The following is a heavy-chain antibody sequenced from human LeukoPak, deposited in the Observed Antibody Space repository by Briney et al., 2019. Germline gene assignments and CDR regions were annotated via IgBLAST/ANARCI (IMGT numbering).Heavy chain of an antibody. CDR3: ARDNRIVLMVYAKWHGMDV. J-gene: IGHJ6*02. V-gene: IGHV3-48*02. D-gene: IGHD2-8*01. CDR2: ISSSSSTI. Sequence: GGSLRLSCAASGFTFSSYSMNWVRQAPGKGLEWVSYISSSSSTIYYADSVKGRFTLSRDNAKNSLYLQMNSLRDEDTAVYYCARDNRIVLMVYAKWHGMDVWGQGTTVTVSS. CDR1: GFTFSSYS.